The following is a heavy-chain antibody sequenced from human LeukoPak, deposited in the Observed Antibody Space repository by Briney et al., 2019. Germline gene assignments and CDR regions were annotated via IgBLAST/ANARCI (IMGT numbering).Heavy chain of an antibody. V-gene: IGHV4-61*01. Sequence: SETLSLTCTVSGGSVSSGSYFWSWIRQPPGKGLEWIGFIYYNGNTNSSPSLKSRVTISVDTSKSQFSLKLTSVTAADTAVYYCARGYRCSWYQVDYWGQGTLVTVSS. CDR1: GGSVSSGSYF. D-gene: IGHD6-13*01. CDR2: IYYNGNT. CDR3: ARGYRCSWYQVDY. J-gene: IGHJ4*02.